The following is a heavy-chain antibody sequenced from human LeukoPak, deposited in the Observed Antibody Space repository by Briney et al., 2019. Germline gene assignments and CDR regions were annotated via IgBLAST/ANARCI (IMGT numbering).Heavy chain of an antibody. J-gene: IGHJ4*02. CDR3: ARDISSSALDS. CDR2: ISASGTFI. Sequence: GGSLRLSCAASGFTFSSYSMNWVRQAPGKGLEWVSSISASGTFIYNAHSVKARFTIFRDNAKNSLFLQLNSLRAEDTAVYYCARDISSSALDSWGQGTLVTVSS. D-gene: IGHD6-25*01. CDR1: GFTFSSYS. V-gene: IGHV3-21*01.